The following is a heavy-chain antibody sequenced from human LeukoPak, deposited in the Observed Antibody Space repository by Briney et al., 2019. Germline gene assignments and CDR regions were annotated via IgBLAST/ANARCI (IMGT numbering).Heavy chain of an antibody. CDR1: GFTFSSYA. CDR2: ISDNGGTT. Sequence: GGSLRLSCAASGFTFSSYAMSWVRQAPGKGLEWVSGISDNGGTTFYADSVKGRFSISKDNSKNTLHLQTSSLRAEDTAVYYCAKDWSIAVAGMGGDAFDIWGQGTMVTVSS. V-gene: IGHV3-23*01. CDR3: AKDWSIAVAGMGGDAFDI. D-gene: IGHD6-19*01. J-gene: IGHJ3*02.